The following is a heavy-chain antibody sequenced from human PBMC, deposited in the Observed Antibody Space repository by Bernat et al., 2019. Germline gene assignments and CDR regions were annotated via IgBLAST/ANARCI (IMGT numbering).Heavy chain of an antibody. CDR1: GYTFTSYA. J-gene: IGHJ3*02. D-gene: IGHD6-13*01. Sequence: QVQLVQSGAEVKKPGASVKVSCKASGYTFTSYAMHWVRQAPGQRLEWMGWINAGNGNTKYSQKFQGRVTITRDKSTSTAYMELSSLRSEDTAVYYCARLEGQQLSAFDIWGQGTMVTVSS. CDR3: ARLEGQQLSAFDI. CDR2: INAGNGNT. V-gene: IGHV1-3*01.